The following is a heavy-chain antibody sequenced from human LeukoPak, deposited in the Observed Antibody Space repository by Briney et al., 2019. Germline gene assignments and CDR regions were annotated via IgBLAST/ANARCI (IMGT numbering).Heavy chain of an antibody. J-gene: IGHJ4*02. CDR2: ISSSSSTI. D-gene: IGHD6-13*01. V-gene: IGHV3-48*01. CDR3: ARDLGIAAK. CDR1: GFTFSSYS. Sequence: PGGSLRLSCAASGFTFSSYSMNWVRQAPGKGLEWVSYISSSSSTIYYADSAKGRFTISRDNAKNSLYLQMNSLRAEDTAVYYCARDLGIAAKWGQGTLVTVSS.